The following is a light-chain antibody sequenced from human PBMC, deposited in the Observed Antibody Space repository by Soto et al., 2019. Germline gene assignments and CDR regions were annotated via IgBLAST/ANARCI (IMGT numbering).Light chain of an antibody. CDR3: QQRNVWPPVT. V-gene: IGKV3-11*01. CDR1: QSVDTF. J-gene: IGKJ5*01. Sequence: ETALAQSPATLSLSPGERATLSCRASQSVDTFLTWYQQKPGQAPRLLIYDASNRATGIPDRFSGSGSGTDFTLTISSLEPEDSAVYYCQQRNVWPPVTFGQGTRLEIK. CDR2: DAS.